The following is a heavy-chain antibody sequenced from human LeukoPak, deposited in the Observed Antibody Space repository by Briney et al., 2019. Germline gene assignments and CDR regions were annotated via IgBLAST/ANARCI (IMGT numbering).Heavy chain of an antibody. CDR1: GYTFTSYG. CDR2: ISAYNGNT. J-gene: IGHJ4*02. Sequence: ASVKVSCKASGYTFTSYGISWVRQAPGQGLEWMGWISAYNGNTNYAQKLQGRVTMTTDTSTSTAYMELRSLRSDDTAVYYCARDPKRYVSGNSYPLFFDSWGQGTLVTVSS. CDR3: ARDPKRYVSGNSYPLFFDS. V-gene: IGHV1-18*01. D-gene: IGHD3-10*01.